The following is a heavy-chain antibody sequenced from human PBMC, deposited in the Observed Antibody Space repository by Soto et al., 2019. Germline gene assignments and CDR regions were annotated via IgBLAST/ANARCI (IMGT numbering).Heavy chain of an antibody. J-gene: IGHJ4*02. CDR3: PSYHGSENFYYHGLDY. D-gene: IGHD3-10*01. V-gene: IGHV4-39*01. Sequence: AETLSLTCTVSGDSISSSNYYWGWIRQPPGKGLEWIGSIYYSGSTDYNPSLKRRVTISVDTSKKQFSLHLNSVTAADTAMYYCPSYHGSENFYYHGLDYWGQGALVTVSS. CDR2: IYYSGST. CDR1: GDSISSSNYY.